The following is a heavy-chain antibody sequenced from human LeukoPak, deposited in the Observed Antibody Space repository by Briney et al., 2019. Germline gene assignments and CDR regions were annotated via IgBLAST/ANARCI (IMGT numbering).Heavy chain of an antibody. J-gene: IGHJ4*02. CDR2: ISGSGAGT. CDR1: GFTFSSYA. CDR3: ARTLAYDFWSGYWYY. Sequence: AGGSLRLSCAASGFTFSSYAMSWVRQAPGKGLEWVSSISGSGAGTHYADSVKGRFTISRDNSKNTLYVQMNSLRAEDTAVYYCARTLAYDFWSGYWYYWGQGTLLTVSS. D-gene: IGHD3-3*01. V-gene: IGHV3-23*01.